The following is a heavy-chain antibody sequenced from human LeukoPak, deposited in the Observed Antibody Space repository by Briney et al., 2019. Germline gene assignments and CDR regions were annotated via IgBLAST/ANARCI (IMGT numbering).Heavy chain of an antibody. CDR2: MYYSGST. J-gene: IGHJ6*02. Sequence: PSETLSLTCIVSGDSITSRSYYWGWIRQSPGKGLEWIGNMYYSGSTYYNPSLKSRVTISVDTSNNHFSLKLSFVTAADTAVYYCAAFSAVGLHNYSLDVWGQGTTVTVSS. D-gene: IGHD3-3*02. CDR3: AAFSAVGLHNYSLDV. CDR1: GDSITSRSYY. V-gene: IGHV4-39*01.